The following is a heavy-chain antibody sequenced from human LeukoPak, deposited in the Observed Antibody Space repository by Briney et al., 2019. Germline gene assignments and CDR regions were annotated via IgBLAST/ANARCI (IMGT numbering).Heavy chain of an antibody. CDR3: ARITDRTIFGEIMHGFDV. D-gene: IGHD3-3*01. CDR2: IYYNGRA. V-gene: IGHV4-39*01. J-gene: IGHJ3*01. CDR1: DGSINNYY. Sequence: SETLSLTCTVSDGSINNYYWGWIRQPPGEGLEWIGNIYYNGRAYYSPSLKSRGTISVDTSNNQFSLKLNSVTAADTAVYYCARITDRTIFGEIMHGFDVWGQGTPVTVSS.